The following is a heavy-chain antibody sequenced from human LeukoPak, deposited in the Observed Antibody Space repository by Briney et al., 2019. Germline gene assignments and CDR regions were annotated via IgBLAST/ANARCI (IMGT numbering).Heavy chain of an antibody. CDR1: GYTFTCYD. CDR2: MNPNSGNT. V-gene: IGHV1-8*01. D-gene: IGHD6-13*01. Sequence: ASVKVSCKASGYTFTCYDINWVRQATGQGLEWMGWMNPNSGNTGYAQKFQGRVTMTRNTSISTAYMELSSLRSEDTAVYYCAREGISPVGYSSSTGAFDIWGQGAMVTVSS. CDR3: AREGISPVGYSSSTGAFDI. J-gene: IGHJ3*02.